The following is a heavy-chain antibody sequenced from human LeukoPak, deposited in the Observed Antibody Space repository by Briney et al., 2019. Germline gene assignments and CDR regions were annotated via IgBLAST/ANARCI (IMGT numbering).Heavy chain of an antibody. Sequence: GGSLRLSCAASGFTFSDYYMSWIRQAPGKGLEWVSYISISGSAIYYADSVKGRFTISRDNAKNSLYLQMNSLRAEDTAVYYCARVERYYDFWSRLITTDYYYYYMDVWGKGTTVTVSS. J-gene: IGHJ6*03. CDR2: ISISGSAI. CDR3: ARVERYYDFWSRLITTDYYYYYMDV. V-gene: IGHV3-11*04. D-gene: IGHD3-3*01. CDR1: GFTFSDYY.